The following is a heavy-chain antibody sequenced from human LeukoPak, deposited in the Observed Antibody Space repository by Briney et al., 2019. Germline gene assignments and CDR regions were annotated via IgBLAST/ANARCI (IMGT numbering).Heavy chain of an antibody. CDR1: GFIFSNYA. D-gene: IGHD2/OR15-2a*01. Sequence: GGSLRLSCTTSGFIFSNYAVNWVRQAPGKGLEWAAIISGGGETTYYGDSVKGRFTISRDNSRNTLYLQMNSLRAEDTAVYYCAKGPLLWNWGQGTLVTVSS. V-gene: IGHV3-23*01. CDR3: AKGPLLWN. CDR2: ISGGGETT. J-gene: IGHJ4*02.